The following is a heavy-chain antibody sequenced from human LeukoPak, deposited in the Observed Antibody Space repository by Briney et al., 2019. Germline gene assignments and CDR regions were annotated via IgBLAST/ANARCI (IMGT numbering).Heavy chain of an antibody. CDR1: GFTFTGYW. V-gene: IGHV3-7*04. CDR2: IKPDGSEK. CDR3: VRGAGKLDY. J-gene: IGHJ4*02. Sequence: GGSLRLSCAASGFTFTGYWMSWVRQAPGKGLEWVASIKPDGSEKYYVDSVKGRFTISRDNAKNSLCLQMNSLRAEDTAVYYCVRGAGKLDYWVQGTLVTVSS. D-gene: IGHD1-1*01.